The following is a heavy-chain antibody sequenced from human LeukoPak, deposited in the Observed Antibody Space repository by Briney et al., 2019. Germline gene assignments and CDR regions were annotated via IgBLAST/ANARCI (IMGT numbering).Heavy chain of an antibody. Sequence: PGGSLRLSCAVSGLTFSSSWMHWVRQAPGKGLVWVSRIDRDGSRINYADSVKGRFTISRDNGKNTLFLQMNSLRAEDAAVYYCVRGNDYGGPHYWGQGTLVTVSS. CDR1: GLTFSSSW. CDR2: IDRDGSRI. D-gene: IGHD4-23*01. CDR3: VRGNDYGGPHY. J-gene: IGHJ4*02. V-gene: IGHV3-74*01.